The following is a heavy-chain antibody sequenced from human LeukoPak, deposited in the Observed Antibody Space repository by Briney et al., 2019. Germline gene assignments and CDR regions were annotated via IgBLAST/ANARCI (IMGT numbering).Heavy chain of an antibody. J-gene: IGHJ4*02. V-gene: IGHV3-9*01. CDR1: GFTFDDYA. CDR3: AKSHDYDSSGYYLGYFDY. CDR2: ISWNSGSI. Sequence: PGGSLRLSCAASGFTFDDYAMHWVRQAPGKGLEWVSGISWNSGSIGYADSVKGRFTISRDNAKNSLYLQMNSLRAEDTALYYCAKSHDYDSSGYYLGYFDYWGQGTLVTVSS. D-gene: IGHD3-22*01.